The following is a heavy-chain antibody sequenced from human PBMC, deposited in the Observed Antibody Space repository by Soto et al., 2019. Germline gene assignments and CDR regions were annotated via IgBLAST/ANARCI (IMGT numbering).Heavy chain of an antibody. CDR1: GFTFSDFG. J-gene: IGHJ4*02. Sequence: QVQLVESGGGVVQPGRSLRLSCAASGFTFSDFGMNWVRQAPGKGLEWVALIWYDGSKQYYANSVRGRLTISRDDSKNTLYLQMNNLRAEDTAVYYCEAANYDSRGFYGNYWGQRSLVTVSA. CDR2: IWYDGSKQ. CDR3: EAANYDSRGFYGNY. V-gene: IGHV3-33*01. D-gene: IGHD3-22*01.